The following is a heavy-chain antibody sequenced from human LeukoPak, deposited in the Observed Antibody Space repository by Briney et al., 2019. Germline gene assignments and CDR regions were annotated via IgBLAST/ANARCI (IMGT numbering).Heavy chain of an antibody. CDR2: MNPNSGNT. D-gene: IGHD3-9*01. CDR1: GYTFTSYD. Sequence: ASVKVSCKASGYTFTSYDINWVRQATGQGLEWMGWMNPNSGNTGYAQKFQGRVTMTRNTSISTAYMELSSLRSEDTAVYYCARAPHILTGYLGYYYYYYMDVWGKGTTVTISS. V-gene: IGHV1-8*01. CDR3: ARAPHILTGYLGYYYYYYMDV. J-gene: IGHJ6*03.